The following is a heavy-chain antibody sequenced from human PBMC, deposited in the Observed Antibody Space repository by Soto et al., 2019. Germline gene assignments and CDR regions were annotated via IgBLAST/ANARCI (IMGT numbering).Heavy chain of an antibody. CDR1: GFTFDRYA. Sequence: GGSLRLSCTASGFTFDRYAVHWVRQVPGKGLEWVAGLNWRGDNIAYADSVKGRFTISRDNAKNSLFLQMDNLRPEDTALYYCARDRYDLSWYEVALDSWGHGTPVTVS. J-gene: IGHJ5*01. CDR2: LNWRGDNI. V-gene: IGHV3-20*04. D-gene: IGHD5-12*01. CDR3: ARDRYDLSWYEVALDS.